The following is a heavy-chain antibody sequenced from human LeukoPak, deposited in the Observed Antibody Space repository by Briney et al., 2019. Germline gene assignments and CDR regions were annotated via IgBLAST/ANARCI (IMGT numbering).Heavy chain of an antibody. V-gene: IGHV1-69*04. J-gene: IGHJ5*02. CDR3: ARDESGDYDILTGYNWFDP. D-gene: IGHD3-9*01. CDR1: GGTFSSYA. Sequence: GASVKVSCKASGGTFSSYAISWVRQAPGQGLEWMGRIIPILGIANYAQKFQGRVTITADKSTSTAYMELSSLGSEDTAVYYCARDESGDYDILTGYNWFDPWGQGTLVTVSS. CDR2: IIPILGIA.